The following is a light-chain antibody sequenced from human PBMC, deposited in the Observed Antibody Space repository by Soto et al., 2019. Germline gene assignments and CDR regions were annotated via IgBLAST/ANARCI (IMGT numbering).Light chain of an antibody. V-gene: IGKV3-15*01. CDR2: AAS. CDR3: QHYINWPPLT. CDR1: QSVGSA. Sequence: EIVLTQSPATLSVSPGETATLSCRASQSVGSAVAWYQHRPGQAPRLLIVAASIRATGVPGRFSGGGSGTEFTLTISGLPSEDFAVYYCQHYINWPPLTFGGGTTVDIK. J-gene: IGKJ4*01.